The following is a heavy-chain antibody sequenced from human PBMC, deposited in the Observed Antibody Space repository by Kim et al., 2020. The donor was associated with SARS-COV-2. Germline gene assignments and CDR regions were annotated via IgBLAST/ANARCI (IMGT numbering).Heavy chain of an antibody. Sequence: SSSSYINYADSVKGRFTISRDNAKNSLYLQMNSLRAEDTAVYYCARSFDYWGQGTLVTVSS. J-gene: IGHJ4*02. CDR2: SSSSYI. CDR3: ARSFDY. V-gene: IGHV3-21*01.